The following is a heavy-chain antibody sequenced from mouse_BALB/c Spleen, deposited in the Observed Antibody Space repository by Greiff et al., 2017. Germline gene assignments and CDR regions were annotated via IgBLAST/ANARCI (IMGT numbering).Heavy chain of an antibody. V-gene: IGHV14-3*02. CDR3: AREGVLRYYFDY. Sequence: VQLQQSGAELVKPGASVKLSCTASGFNIKDTYMHWVKQRPEQGLEWIGRIDPANGNTKYDPKFQGKATITADTSSNTAYLQLSSLTSEDTAVYYCAREGVLRYYFDYWGQGTTLTVSS. J-gene: IGHJ2*01. CDR1: GFNIKDTY. D-gene: IGHD1-1*01. CDR2: IDPANGNT.